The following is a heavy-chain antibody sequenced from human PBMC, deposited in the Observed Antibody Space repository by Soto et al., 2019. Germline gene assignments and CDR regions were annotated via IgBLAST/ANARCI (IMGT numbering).Heavy chain of an antibody. D-gene: IGHD3-9*01. Sequence: GASVEVCCKESGGAKSSNTRRWVRQEKRQGLEWMGRIIPILGIANYAQKFQGRVTITADKSTSTAYMELSSLRSEDTAVYYCARVNYDILTGSAGNRPDNWFDPWGQGTLVTVSS. CDR3: ARVNYDILTGSAGNRPDNWFDP. J-gene: IGHJ5*02. V-gene: IGHV1-69*02. CDR1: GGAKSSNT. CDR2: IIPILGIA.